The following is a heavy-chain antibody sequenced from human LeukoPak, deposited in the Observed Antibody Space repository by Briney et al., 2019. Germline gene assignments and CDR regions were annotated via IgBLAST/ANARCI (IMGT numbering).Heavy chain of an antibody. CDR3: AELGITMIGGV. V-gene: IGHV3-20*04. Sequence: GGSLRLSCAASGFTFDDYAMSWVRQAPGKGLEWVSGINWNGGSTGYADSVKGRFTIPRDNAKNSLYLQMNSLRAEDTAVYYCAELGITMIGGVWGKGTTVTISS. J-gene: IGHJ6*03. D-gene: IGHD3-10*02. CDR1: GFTFDDYA. CDR2: INWNGGST.